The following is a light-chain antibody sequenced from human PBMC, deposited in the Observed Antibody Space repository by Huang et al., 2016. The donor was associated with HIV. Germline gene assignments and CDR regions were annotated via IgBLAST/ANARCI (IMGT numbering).Light chain of an antibody. Sequence: EIVLTQSPDFQSVTSKEKITITCRAIQNIGNSLHWYQQKPDQSPQLLIKYASQTISGVPSRFSGSGSGTDFTLTINTPEAGDAATYYCHQSSSLPYTFGQGTKLEIK. V-gene: IGKV6-21*02. CDR3: HQSSSLPYT. J-gene: IGKJ2*01. CDR2: YAS. CDR1: QNIGNS.